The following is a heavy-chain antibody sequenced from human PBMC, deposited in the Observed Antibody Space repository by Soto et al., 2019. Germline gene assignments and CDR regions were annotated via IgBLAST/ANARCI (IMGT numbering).Heavy chain of an antibody. D-gene: IGHD3-22*01. Sequence: HPGGSLRLSCAASGFTFGSYGMHWVRQAPGKGLEWLSVIWYAGSNKYYEDSVKVQFTISRDKSKNTLYLQMNSLSAEDTALYYCARDGDSRGYYSNYYYYGMDVWGQGTTVTVSS. CDR3: ARDGDSRGYYSNYYYYGMDV. CDR2: IWYAGSNK. J-gene: IGHJ6*02. V-gene: IGHV3-33*01. CDR1: GFTFGSYG.